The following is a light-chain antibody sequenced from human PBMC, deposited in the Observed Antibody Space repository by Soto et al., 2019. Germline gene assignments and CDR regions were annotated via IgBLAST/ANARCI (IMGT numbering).Light chain of an antibody. Sequence: EVVMTQSPATLSVSPGERATLSCRASESVSRNLAWYQQKPGQAPRLLIYDASTRATGISDRFSGGGSGTEFTLTISSLQSEDFVVYYCQQYNSWPPITFGQGTRLEI. CDR1: ESVSRN. CDR3: QQYNSWPPIT. V-gene: IGKV3-15*01. J-gene: IGKJ5*01. CDR2: DAS.